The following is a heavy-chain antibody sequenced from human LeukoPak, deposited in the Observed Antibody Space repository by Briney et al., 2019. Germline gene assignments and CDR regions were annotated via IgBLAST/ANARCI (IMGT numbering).Heavy chain of an antibody. V-gene: IGHV1-69*05. CDR1: GGTFSSYA. D-gene: IGHD6-19*01. CDR2: IIPIFGTA. Sequence: SSVKVSCKASGGTFSSYAISWVRQAPGQGLEWMGGIIPIFGTANYAQKFQARVTITTDESTSTAYMELSSMRSEDTAVYYCARALWSGIAVAGPYYYYMDVWGKGTTVTVSS. CDR3: ARALWSGIAVAGPYYYYMDV. J-gene: IGHJ6*03.